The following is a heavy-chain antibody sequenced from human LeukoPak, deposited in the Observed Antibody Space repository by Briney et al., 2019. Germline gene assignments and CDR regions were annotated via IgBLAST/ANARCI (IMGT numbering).Heavy chain of an antibody. CDR2: IKQDASEE. V-gene: IGHV3-7*01. CDR3: VRVRGRASVDY. CDR1: GFTFAGYW. J-gene: IGHJ4*02. D-gene: IGHD1-26*01. Sequence: PGGSLRLSCAASGFTFAGYWISWVRQAPGKGLEWVANIKQDASEEYYVDSVKGRFTISRDNAKNSLYLQRNSVSGEETAVYYCVRVRGRASVDYWGQGTLVNVSS.